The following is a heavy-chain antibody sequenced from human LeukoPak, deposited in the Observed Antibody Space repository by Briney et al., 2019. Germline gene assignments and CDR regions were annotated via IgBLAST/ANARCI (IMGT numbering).Heavy chain of an antibody. Sequence: GGSLRLSCAASGFTFGTYTVYWVHQAPGKGLEWVAVIFFDGSNKYYADSVRGRFTISRDNFKNTLYLEMNSLRVEDTALYYCARDGRDGYNNRWFDPWGQGTLVTVSS. J-gene: IGHJ5*02. D-gene: IGHD5-24*01. CDR3: ARDGRDGYNNRWFDP. CDR2: IFFDGSNK. CDR1: GFTFGTYT. V-gene: IGHV3-30-3*01.